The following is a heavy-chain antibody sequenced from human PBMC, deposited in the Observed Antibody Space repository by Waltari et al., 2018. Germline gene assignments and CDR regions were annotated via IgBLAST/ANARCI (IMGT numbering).Heavy chain of an antibody. CDR2: IYYSGST. V-gene: IGHV4-39*01. Sequence: QLQLQESGPGLVKPSETLSLTCTVSGGSISSSSYYWGWIRQPPGKGLEWIGSIYYSGSTYYNPSLKSRVTISVDTSKNQFSLKLSSVTAADTAVYYCERHGSFGSGPYGMEVWGQGTTVTVSS. CDR3: ERHGSFGSGPYGMEV. CDR1: GGSISSSSYY. D-gene: IGHD3-10*01. J-gene: IGHJ6*02.